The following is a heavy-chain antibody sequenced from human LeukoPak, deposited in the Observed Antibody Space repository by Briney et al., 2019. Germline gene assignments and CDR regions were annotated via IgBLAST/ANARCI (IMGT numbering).Heavy chain of an antibody. Sequence: GGSLRLSCAASGSTFSNACMSWVRQAPGKGLEWVGRIRRKSDGGTADYAAPVKGRFTISRDDSKNTLYLQMNSLKTEDTAVYLLGPLATGPNPLGYWGQGTL. D-gene: IGHD2-2*03. CDR1: GSTFSNAC. V-gene: IGHV3-15*01. J-gene: IGHJ4*02. CDR2: IRRKSDGGTA. CDR3: GPLATGPNPLGY.